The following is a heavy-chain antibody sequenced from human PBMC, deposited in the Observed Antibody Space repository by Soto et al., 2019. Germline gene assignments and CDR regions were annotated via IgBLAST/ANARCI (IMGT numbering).Heavy chain of an antibody. Sequence: EVQLVESGGGLVQPGGSLKLSCAASGFTFSGSAMHWVRQASGKGLEWVGRIRSKANSYATAYAASVKGRFTISRDDSKNTAYLQMNSLKPEDTAVYYCTRLSSESGYWGQGTLVTVSS. CDR1: GFTFSGSA. J-gene: IGHJ4*02. CDR3: TRLSSESGY. CDR2: IRSKANSYAT. D-gene: IGHD6-6*01. V-gene: IGHV3-73*02.